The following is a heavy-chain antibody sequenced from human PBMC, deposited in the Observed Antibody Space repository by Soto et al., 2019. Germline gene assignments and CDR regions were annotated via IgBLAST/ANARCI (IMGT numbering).Heavy chain of an antibody. J-gene: IGHJ4*02. CDR3: ASVGAREKRFLEWYGEY. CDR2: SNHSGST. CDR1: GGSFSGYY. Sequence: QVQLQQWGAGLLKPSETLSLTCAVYGGSFSGYYWSWIRQPPGKGLEGIGESNHSGSTNYNPSLKSRVTISVDTSKNQFSLKLSSVTAADTAVYYCASVGAREKRFLEWYGEYWGQGTLVTVSS. D-gene: IGHD3-3*01. V-gene: IGHV4-34*01.